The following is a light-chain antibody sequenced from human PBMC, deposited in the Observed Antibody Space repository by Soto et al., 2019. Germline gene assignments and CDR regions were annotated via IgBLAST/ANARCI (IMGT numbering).Light chain of an antibody. V-gene: IGKV3-11*01. Sequence: DTVLIQSPATLSLSPGERAILSCRASHTVANFLAWYQHKAGQAPRLLTYDVSNRAAGIPARFSGSGSGTDFTLTISSLEPDDLAVYYCQQRSNWPPTFGGGTNVESK. CDR2: DVS. CDR3: QQRSNWPPT. CDR1: HTVANF. J-gene: IGKJ4*01.